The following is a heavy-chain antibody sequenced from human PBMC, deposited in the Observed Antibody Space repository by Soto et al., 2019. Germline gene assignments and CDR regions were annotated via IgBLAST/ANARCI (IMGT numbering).Heavy chain of an antibody. Sequence: GGSLRLSCAASGFTFTNTWMNWVRQAPGKGLEWVGRIKRKIDGGTIDYETPVKGRFTISRDDSKNMVYLQMNSLRSEDTALYYCITGLSAAVTGRIEAFDIWGQGTMVTVSS. CDR2: IKRKIDGGTI. CDR1: GFTFTNTW. V-gene: IGHV3-15*07. CDR3: ITGLSAAVTGRIEAFDI. J-gene: IGHJ3*02. D-gene: IGHD2-21*02.